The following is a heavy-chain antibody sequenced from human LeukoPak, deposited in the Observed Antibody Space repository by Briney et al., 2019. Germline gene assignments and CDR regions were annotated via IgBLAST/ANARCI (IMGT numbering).Heavy chain of an antibody. CDR2: ISGGGGST. J-gene: IGHJ4*02. Sequence: GGSLRLSCAASGFTFSSYAMSWVRQAPGKGLEWVSDISGGGGSTYYADSVKGRFTISRDNSKNTLYLQMNSLRAEDTAVYYCAKDNGLRLGELSDYWGQGTLVTVSS. CDR1: GFTFSSYA. D-gene: IGHD3-16*02. V-gene: IGHV3-23*01. CDR3: AKDNGLRLGELSDY.